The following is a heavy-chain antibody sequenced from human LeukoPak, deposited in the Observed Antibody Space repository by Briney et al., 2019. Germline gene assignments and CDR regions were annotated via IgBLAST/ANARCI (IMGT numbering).Heavy chain of an antibody. Sequence: ASVEVSCKASGYTFTSYDINWVRQATGQGLEWMGWMNPNSGNTGYAQKFQGRVTVTRDTSISTAYMELSSLRSEDTAMYYCARWSSNSWFPFDYWGQGTLVTVSS. D-gene: IGHD6-13*01. J-gene: IGHJ4*02. V-gene: IGHV1-8*03. CDR1: GYTFTSYD. CDR3: ARWSSNSWFPFDY. CDR2: MNPNSGNT.